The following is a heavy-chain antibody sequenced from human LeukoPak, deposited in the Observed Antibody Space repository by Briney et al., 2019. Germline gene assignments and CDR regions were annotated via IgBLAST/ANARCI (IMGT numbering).Heavy chain of an antibody. CDR2: ISAYNGNT. J-gene: IGHJ4*02. D-gene: IGHD3-10*01. Sequence: ASVKVSCEASGYTFSSYGISWVRQAPGQGLEWMGWISAYNGNTNYRQKLQGRVTMTTDTYTSTAYMDLRSLRSDDTAIYYCARDSPDGSGTYYNDSPDYWGQGTLVTVSS. V-gene: IGHV1-18*01. CDR1: GYTFSSYG. CDR3: ARDSPDGSGTYYNDSPDY.